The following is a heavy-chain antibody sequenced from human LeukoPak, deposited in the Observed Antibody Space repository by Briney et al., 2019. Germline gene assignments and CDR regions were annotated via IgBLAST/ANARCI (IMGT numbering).Heavy chain of an antibody. Sequence: GGSLRLSCAASGFTFSSYSMNWVRQAPGKGLEWVSSISSSSSYIYYADSVKGRFAISRDNAKNSLYLQMNSLRAEDTAVYYCVRSGSYSDAFDIWGQGTMVTVSS. CDR1: GFTFSSYS. CDR2: ISSSSSYI. D-gene: IGHD1-26*01. J-gene: IGHJ3*02. V-gene: IGHV3-21*01. CDR3: VRSGSYSDAFDI.